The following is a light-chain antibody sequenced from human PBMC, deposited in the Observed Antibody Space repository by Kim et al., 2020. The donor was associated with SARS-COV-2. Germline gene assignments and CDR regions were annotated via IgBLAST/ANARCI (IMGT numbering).Light chain of an antibody. J-gene: IGLJ3*02. Sequence: RQTATLTCTGNSTNTGHQRTYWLQHHQSHPPKPLSYRNNDRPSGISVRFSASTSGNTASLTITGIQPEDEAVYYCLSWDSSPSRRVFGGGTQLAVL. CDR2: RNN. V-gene: IGLV10-54*01. CDR1: STNTGHQR. CDR3: LSWDSSPSRRV.